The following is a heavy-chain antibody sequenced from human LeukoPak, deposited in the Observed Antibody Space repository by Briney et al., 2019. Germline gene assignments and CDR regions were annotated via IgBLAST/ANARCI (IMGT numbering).Heavy chain of an antibody. V-gene: IGHV3-23*01. CDR3: AKYGSGSYRSRIDP. D-gene: IGHD3-10*01. CDR2: ISGSGGST. Sequence: GGSLRLSCAASGFTFSSYAMSWVRQAPGKGLEWVSAISGSGGSTYYADSVKGRFTISRDNSKNTLYLQMNSLRAEDTAVYYCAKYGSGSYRSRIDPWGQGTLVTVSS. CDR1: GFTFSSYA. J-gene: IGHJ5*02.